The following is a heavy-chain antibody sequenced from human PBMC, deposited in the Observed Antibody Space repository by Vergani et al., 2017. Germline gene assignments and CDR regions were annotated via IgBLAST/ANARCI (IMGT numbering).Heavy chain of an antibody. D-gene: IGHD2-15*01. Sequence: QVQLVESVGGVVQPGGSLRLSCAASGFTFNSYGMHWVRQAPGKGLEGVASIRSDESRRYYGDSMEGPFTISRDNSKNTLYLQMKSLRPEDTAVYYCAKEGGGYCSGGTCYPEYWGQGTLVIVSS. V-gene: IGHV3-30*02. CDR1: GFTFNSYG. J-gene: IGHJ4*02. CDR3: AKEGGGYCSGGTCYPEY. CDR2: IRSDESRR.